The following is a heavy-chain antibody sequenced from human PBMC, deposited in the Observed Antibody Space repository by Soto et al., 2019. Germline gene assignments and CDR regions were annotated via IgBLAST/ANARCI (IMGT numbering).Heavy chain of an antibody. D-gene: IGHD3-16*01. CDR3: ARRSLQGGDYGLDV. CDR1: GYIFTTYW. Sequence: EGQLVQSGAEVKKPGESLRISCQASGYIFTTYWITWVRQMPGRGLEWMGRIDSSDSYTNYSPSFQGHVTMSVDRSITTAYLQWSSLRASDTATYYCARRSLQGGDYGLDVWGQGTTVIVSS. CDR2: IDSSDSYT. J-gene: IGHJ6*02. V-gene: IGHV5-10-1*01.